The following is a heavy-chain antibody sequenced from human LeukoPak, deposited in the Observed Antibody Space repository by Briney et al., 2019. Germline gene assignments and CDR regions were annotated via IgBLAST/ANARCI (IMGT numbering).Heavy chain of an antibody. V-gene: IGHV3-30-3*01. CDR2: ISYDGSNK. CDR3: ARDLVTMIVAPDY. Sequence: GGSLRLSCAASGFTFSSYAMHWVRQAPVKGLEWVAVISYDGSNKYYADSVKGRFTISRDNSKNTLYLQMNSLRAEDTAVYYCARDLVTMIVAPDYWGQGTLVTVSS. J-gene: IGHJ4*02. CDR1: GFTFSSYA. D-gene: IGHD3-22*01.